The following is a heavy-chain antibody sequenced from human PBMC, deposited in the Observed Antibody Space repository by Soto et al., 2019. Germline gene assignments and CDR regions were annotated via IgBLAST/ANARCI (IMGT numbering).Heavy chain of an antibody. CDR2: INPNSGGT. CDR3: ARAGGGVVVAAASYYYGMDV. Sequence: GSVKVCFNACGYPFTGYYMHLVRQAPGQGLEWMGWINPNSGGTNYAQKFQGWVTMTRDTSISTAYMELSRLRSDDTAVYYCARAGGGVVVAAASYYYGMDVWGQGTTVTVSS. J-gene: IGHJ6*02. CDR1: GYPFTGYY. D-gene: IGHD2-15*01. V-gene: IGHV1-2*04.